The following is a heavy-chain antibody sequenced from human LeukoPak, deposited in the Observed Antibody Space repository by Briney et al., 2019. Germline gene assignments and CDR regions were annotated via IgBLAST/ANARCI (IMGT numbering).Heavy chain of an antibody. J-gene: IGHJ5*02. V-gene: IGHV4-4*09. CDR1: GGSISSYY. Sequence: SETLSLTCTVSGGSISSYYWSWIRQPPGKGLEWIGYIYTSGSTNYNPSLKSRVTISVDTSKNQFFLKLSSVTAADTAVYYCACGITGTDWFDPWGQGTLVTVSS. CDR2: IYTSGST. CDR3: ACGITGTDWFDP. D-gene: IGHD1-7*01.